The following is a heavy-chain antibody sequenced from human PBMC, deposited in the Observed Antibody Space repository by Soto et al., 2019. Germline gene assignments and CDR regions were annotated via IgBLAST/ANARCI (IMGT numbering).Heavy chain of an antibody. CDR3: AKGRISGNY. V-gene: IGHV3-7*01. J-gene: IGHJ4*02. CDR1: GFTFSSYW. Sequence: EVQLVESGGGLVQPGGSLRLSCAASGFTFSSYWMSWVRQSPGKGPEWVANIKQDGSEKYYVGSVKGRFTISRDNAKNSLYLQMNGVSAEETAVYYCAKGRISGNYWGQGTLVTVAS. CDR2: IKQDGSEK.